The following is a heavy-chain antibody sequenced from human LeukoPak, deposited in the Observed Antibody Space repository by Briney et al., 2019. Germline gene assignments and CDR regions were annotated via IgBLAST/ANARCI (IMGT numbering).Heavy chain of an antibody. CDR2: INSDGSIT. D-gene: IGHD2-2*01. CDR3: ASSTQISKYADY. V-gene: IGHV3-74*01. Sequence: RSGGSLRLSCAASGFTFSSYWMHWVRQAPGKGLVWVSRINSDGSITTYADSVRGRFTISRDNAKSTLYLQMNSLRAEDTAVYYCASSTQISKYADYWGQEPWSPSPQ. J-gene: IGHJ4*01. CDR1: GFTFSSYW.